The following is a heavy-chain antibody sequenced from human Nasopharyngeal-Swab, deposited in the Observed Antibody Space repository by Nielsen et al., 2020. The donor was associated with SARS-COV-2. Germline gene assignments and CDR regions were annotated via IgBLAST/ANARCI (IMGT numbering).Heavy chain of an antibody. CDR3: ARDLLGFPYYYGIDV. CDR1: GFTFSSYS. Sequence: GESLKISCAASGFTFSSYSMNWVRQAPGKGLEWVSYISSSSSTIYYADSVKGRFTISRDNAKNSLYLQMNSLRDEDTAVYYCARDLLGFPYYYGIDVWGQGTTVTVSS. J-gene: IGHJ6*02. D-gene: IGHD3-22*01. CDR2: ISSSSSTI. V-gene: IGHV3-48*02.